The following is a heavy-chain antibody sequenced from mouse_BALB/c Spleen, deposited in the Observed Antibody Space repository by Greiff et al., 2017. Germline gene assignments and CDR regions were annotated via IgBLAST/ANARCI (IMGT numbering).Heavy chain of an antibody. Sequence: EVKLVESGGGLVQPGGSLKLSCAASGFTFSSYGMSWVRQTPDKRLELVATINSNGGSTYYPDSVKGRFTISRDNAKNTLYLQMSSLKSEDTAMYYCARDPSFYYGSSPWFADWGQGTLVTVSA. CDR3: ARDPSFYYGSSPWFAD. CDR1: GFTFSSYG. J-gene: IGHJ3*01. CDR2: INSNGGST. D-gene: IGHD2-1*01. V-gene: IGHV5-6-3*01.